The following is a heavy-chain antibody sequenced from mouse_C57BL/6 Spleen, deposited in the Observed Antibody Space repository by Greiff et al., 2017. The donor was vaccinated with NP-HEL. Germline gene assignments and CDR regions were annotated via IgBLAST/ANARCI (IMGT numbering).Heavy chain of an antibody. CDR1: GYSITSGYY. Sequence: EVKLMESGPGLVKPSQSLSLTCSVTGYSITSGYYWNWIRQFPGNKLEWMGYISYDGSNNYNPSLKNRISITRDTSKNQFFLKLNSVTTEDTATYYCASLYRYYFDYWGQGTTLTVSS. V-gene: IGHV3-6*01. CDR3: ASLYRYYFDY. J-gene: IGHJ2*01. CDR2: ISYDGSN. D-gene: IGHD6-2*01.